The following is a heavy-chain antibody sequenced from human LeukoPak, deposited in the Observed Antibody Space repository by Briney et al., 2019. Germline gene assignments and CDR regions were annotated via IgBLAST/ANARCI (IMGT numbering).Heavy chain of an antibody. D-gene: IGHD3-22*01. CDR1: GFTFSNAW. J-gene: IGHJ4*02. CDR2: IKSKTDGGTT. Sequence: GGSLRLSCAASGFTFSNAWMSWVRQAPGKGLEWVGRIKSKTDGGTTDYAAPVKGRLTISRDDSKNTLYLQMNSLKTEDTAVYYCTTVYYYDSSGYTNFDYWGQGTLVTVSS. CDR3: TTVYYYDSSGYTNFDY. V-gene: IGHV3-15*01.